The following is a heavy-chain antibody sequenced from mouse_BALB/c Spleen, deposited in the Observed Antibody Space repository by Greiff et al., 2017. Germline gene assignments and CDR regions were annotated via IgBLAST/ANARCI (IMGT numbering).Heavy chain of an antibody. CDR1: GFSLTSYG. J-gene: IGHJ3*01. CDR2: IWAGGST. CDR3: ARDYYGSSPAY. V-gene: IGHV2-9*02. D-gene: IGHD1-1*01. Sequence: VKLVESGPGLVAPSQSLSITCTVSGFSLTSYGVHWVRQPPGKGLEWLGVIWAGGSTNYNSALMSRLSISKDNSKSQVFLKMNSLQTDDTAMYYCARDYYGSSPAYWGQGTLVTVSA.